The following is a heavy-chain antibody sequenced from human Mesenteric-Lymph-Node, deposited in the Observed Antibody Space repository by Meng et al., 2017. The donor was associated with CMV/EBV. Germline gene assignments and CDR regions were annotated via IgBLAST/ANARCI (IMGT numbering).Heavy chain of an antibody. CDR1: GGSFSGYY. CDR2: INHSGVP. J-gene: IGHJ4*02. V-gene: IGHV4-34*01. D-gene: IGHD2-15*01. Sequence: QVQLQQWVAGLLQPSETLSLTCAVYGGSFSGYYWSWIRQPPGKGLEWIGEINHSGVPNYNPSLKSRVTISLDRSKNQFSLKLSSVTAEDTAVYYCARGSDIPVNNYWGQGTLVTVSS. CDR3: ARGSDIPVNNY.